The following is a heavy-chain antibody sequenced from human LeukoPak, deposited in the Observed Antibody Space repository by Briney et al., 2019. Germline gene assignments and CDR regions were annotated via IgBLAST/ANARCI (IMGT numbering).Heavy chain of an antibody. CDR2: INPNSGGT. V-gene: IGHV1-2*02. CDR1: GYTFTCYY. Sequence: ASXKVSCKASGYTFTCYYMHWVRQAPGQGLEWMAWINPNSGGTNYAQKFQGRVTMPRDTSINTAYMELSRLRSDDTAVYYCARDPGSSGYETWGQGTLVTVSS. CDR3: ARDPGSSGYET. D-gene: IGHD3-22*01. J-gene: IGHJ5*02.